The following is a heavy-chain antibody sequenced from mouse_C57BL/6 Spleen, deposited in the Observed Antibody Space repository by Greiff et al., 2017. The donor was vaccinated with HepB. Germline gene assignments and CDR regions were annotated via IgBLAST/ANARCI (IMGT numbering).Heavy chain of an antibody. CDR1: GYSITSGYY. V-gene: IGHV3-6*01. D-gene: IGHD1-1*01. Sequence: EVHLVESGPGLVKPSQSLSLTCSVTGYSITSGYYWNWIRQFPGNKLEWMGYISYDGSNNYNPSLKNRISITRDTSKNQFFLKLNSVTTEDTATYYCARDTGSAWFAYWGQGTLVTVSA. J-gene: IGHJ3*01. CDR2: ISYDGSN. CDR3: ARDTGSAWFAY.